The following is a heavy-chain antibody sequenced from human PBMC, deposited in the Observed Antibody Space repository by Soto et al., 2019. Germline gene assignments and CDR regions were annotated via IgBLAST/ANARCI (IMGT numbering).Heavy chain of an antibody. D-gene: IGHD1-26*01. J-gene: IGHJ6*02. CDR2: IYSGGDK. Sequence: EVQVVESGGDLVQPGGSLRLSCAASGFSVSRDYMNWVRQAPGKGLEWVSVIYSGGDKYYADSVKCRFTISRDNSKNLVSLQMTSLRSEDTAVYYCAGDPGDRNGMIVWGQGTTVTVSS. V-gene: IGHV3-66*01. CDR3: AGDPGDRNGMIV. CDR1: GFSVSRDY.